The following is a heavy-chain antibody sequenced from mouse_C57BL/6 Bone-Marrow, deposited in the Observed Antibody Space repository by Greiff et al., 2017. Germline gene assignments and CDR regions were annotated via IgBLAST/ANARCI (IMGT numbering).Heavy chain of an antibody. CDR3: ARSPITTVAYFDY. D-gene: IGHD1-1*01. V-gene: IGHV1-85*01. Sequence: QVQLQQPGPELVKPGASVKLSCKASGYTFTSYDMNWVKQRPGQGLEWIGWIYPNDGSTNYNEKFKGKATLTVDTSSSTAYMELHSLTSEDSADYCCARSPITTVAYFDYWGQGTTLTVSS. J-gene: IGHJ2*01. CDR1: GYTFTSYD. CDR2: IYPNDGST.